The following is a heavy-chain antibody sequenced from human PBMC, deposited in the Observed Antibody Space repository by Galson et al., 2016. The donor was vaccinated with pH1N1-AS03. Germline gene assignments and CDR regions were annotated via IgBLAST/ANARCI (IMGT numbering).Heavy chain of an antibody. CDR1: GFTFSSYA. J-gene: IGHJ4*02. CDR3: ARGDSSGYSYMRRLVR. D-gene: IGHD3-22*01. CDR2: ISSGSSTI. Sequence: SLRLSCAASGFTFSSYAMSWVRQAPGKGLEWIAYISSGSSTIYYAASVKGRFTISRDNVKSSLYLHLNSLRADDTAIYYCARGDSSGYSYMRRLVRWGQGTLVTVSS. V-gene: IGHV3-48*01.